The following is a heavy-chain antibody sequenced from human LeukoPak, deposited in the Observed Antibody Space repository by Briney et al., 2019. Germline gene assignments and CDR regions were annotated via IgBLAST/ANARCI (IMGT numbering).Heavy chain of an antibody. V-gene: IGHV3-53*01. J-gene: IGHJ6*02. Sequence: GGSLRLSCAASGFTVSSNYMSWVSQAPGKGLEWVSVIYSGGSTYYADSVKGRFTISRDNSENTLYLQMNSLRAEDTAVYYGARCSSTSPSLYYYGMDYWGQGTTVTVS. CDR3: ARCSSTSPSLYYYGMDY. CDR2: IYSGGST. D-gene: IGHD2-2*01. CDR1: GFTVSSNY.